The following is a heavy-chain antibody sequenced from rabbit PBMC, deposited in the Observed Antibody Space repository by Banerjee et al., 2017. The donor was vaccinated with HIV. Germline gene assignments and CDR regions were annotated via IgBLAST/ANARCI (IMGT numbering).Heavy chain of an antibody. V-gene: IGHV1S40*01. CDR3: ARDLAGVIGWNFNL. J-gene: IGHJ4*01. CDR2: IDNGINGST. Sequence: VRQAPGKGLEWIASIDNGINGSTYYASWAKGRFTISKTSPTTVTLQMTSLTVADTATYLCARDLAGVIGWNFNLWGPGTLVTVS. D-gene: IGHD4-1*01.